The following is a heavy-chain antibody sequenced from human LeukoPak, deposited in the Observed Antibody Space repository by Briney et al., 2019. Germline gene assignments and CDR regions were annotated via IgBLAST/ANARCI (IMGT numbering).Heavy chain of an antibody. J-gene: IGHJ4*02. V-gene: IGHV1-18*04. CDR1: GYTITRYA. CDR2: ISAYNGNT. CDR3: AREVSDIRGQIDY. D-gene: IGHD1-14*01. Sequence: GASVKVSCKAPGYTITRYAISWVRQAPGQGLEWMGWISAYNGNTIYAQNLQDRVTMTTDTSTSTAYMEVRSLRSDGTAVYYCAREVSDIRGQIDYWGQGTLVTVSS.